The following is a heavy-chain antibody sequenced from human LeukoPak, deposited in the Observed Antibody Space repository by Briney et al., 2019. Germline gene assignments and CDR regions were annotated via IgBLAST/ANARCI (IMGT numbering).Heavy chain of an antibody. CDR2: INPNSGGT. J-gene: IGHJ5*02. Sequence: GASVKVSCKASGGTFSSYAISWVRQAPGQGLEWMGWINPNSGGTNYAQKFQGRVTMTRDTSISTAYMELSRLRSDDTAVYYCARLVRGPLHNRFDPWGQGTLVTVSS. CDR3: ARLVRGPLHNRFDP. V-gene: IGHV1-2*02. D-gene: IGHD3-10*01. CDR1: GGTFSSYA.